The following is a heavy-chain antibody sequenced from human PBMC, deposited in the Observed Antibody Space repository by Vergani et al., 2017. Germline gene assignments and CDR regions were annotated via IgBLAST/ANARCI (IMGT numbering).Heavy chain of an antibody. Sequence: QVQLLESGGGVVQPGGSLRLSCAASGFSFGSYGMHWVRVRQAPGKGLEWLAYLRYDGTTRQYADSVTGRFTISRDNSKNTLYLQMDSLRPEDTAMFDCVKDRGGSIGFDDWGQGTQVTVSS. D-gene: IGHD6-13*01. CDR3: VKDRGGSIGFDD. V-gene: IGHV3-30*02. CDR1: GFSFGSYG. CDR2: LRYDGTTR. J-gene: IGHJ4*02.